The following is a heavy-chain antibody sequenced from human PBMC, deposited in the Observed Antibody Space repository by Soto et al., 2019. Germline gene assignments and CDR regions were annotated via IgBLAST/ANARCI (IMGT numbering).Heavy chain of an antibody. V-gene: IGHV4-30-4*01. CDR2: IYYSGSN. Sequence: QVQLQESGPGLVKPSQTLSLTCTVSGGSISSGDYYWSWIRQPPGKGLEWIGYIYYSGSNYYNPSLKSRVNLSVYTSTNQFYLKRSSVTAADTAVYYCARDRSSGNWFYTWGQRNLFTVSS. D-gene: IGHD7-27*01. CDR1: GGSISSGDYY. CDR3: ARDRSSGNWFYT. J-gene: IGHJ5*02.